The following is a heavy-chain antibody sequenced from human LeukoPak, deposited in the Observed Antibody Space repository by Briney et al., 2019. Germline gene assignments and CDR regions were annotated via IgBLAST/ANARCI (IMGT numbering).Heavy chain of an antibody. V-gene: IGHV4-61*01. CDR2: IYYSGST. CDR3: ARVGGYYDFWSGYYGLDY. Sequence: SETLSLTCTVSGGSVSSGSYYWSWIRQPPGKGLEWIGYIYYSGSTNYNPSLKSRVTISVDTSKNQFSLKLSSVTAADTAVYYCARVGGYYDFWSGYYGLDYWGQGTLVTVSS. CDR1: GGSVSSGSYY. D-gene: IGHD3-3*01. J-gene: IGHJ4*02.